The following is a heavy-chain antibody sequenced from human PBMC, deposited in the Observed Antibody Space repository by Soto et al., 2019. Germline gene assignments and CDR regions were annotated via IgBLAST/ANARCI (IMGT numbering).Heavy chain of an antibody. CDR1: GFTFDDYG. CDR2: INWNGDST. J-gene: IGHJ4*02. Sequence: GGSLRLSCAASGFTFDDYGMAWVRQVQGKGLEWVSGINWNGDSTGYADSVKGRFTISRDNSKNTLYLQMNSLRAEDTAVYYCARHKIDLRFLEWSYYFDYWGQRTLVTGSS. V-gene: IGHV3-20*04. D-gene: IGHD3-3*01. CDR3: ARHKIDLRFLEWSYYFDY.